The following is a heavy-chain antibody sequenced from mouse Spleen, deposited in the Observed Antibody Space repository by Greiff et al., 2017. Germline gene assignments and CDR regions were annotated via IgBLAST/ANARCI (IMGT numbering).Heavy chain of an antibody. D-gene: IGHD2-4*01. J-gene: IGHJ2*01. CDR3: AKIYYDYDERGYFDY. CDR1: GFTFSSYG. V-gene: IGHV5-6-3*01. CDR2: INSNGGST. Sequence: EVMLVESGGGLVQPGGSLKLSCAASGFTFSSYGMSWVRQTPDKRLELVATINSNGGSTYYPDSVKGRFTISRDNAKNTLYLQMSSLKSEDTAMYYCAKIYYDYDERGYFDYWGQGTTLTVSS.